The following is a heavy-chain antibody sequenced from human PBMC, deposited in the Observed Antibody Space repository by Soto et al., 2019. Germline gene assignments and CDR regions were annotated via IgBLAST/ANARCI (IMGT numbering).Heavy chain of an antibody. Sequence: ASVRGSCKAGGYTFTSYYMHWVRQAPGQGLEWMGIINPSGGSTSYAQKFQGRVTMTRDTSTSTVYMELSSLRSEDTAVYYCARDEGDSRFADWGQGSVDTVSS. V-gene: IGHV1-46*03. CDR1: GYTFTSYY. CDR2: INPSGGST. CDR3: ARDEGDSRFAD. D-gene: IGHD1-26*01. J-gene: IGHJ4*02.